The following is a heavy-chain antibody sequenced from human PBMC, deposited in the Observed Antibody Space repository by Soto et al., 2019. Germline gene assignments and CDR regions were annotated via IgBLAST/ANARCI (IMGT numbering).Heavy chain of an antibody. J-gene: IGHJ4*02. CDR3: ARDRAEYFDY. V-gene: IGHV4-59*01. CDR1: GGSISSYY. Sequence: SETLSLTCTVSGGSISSYYWSWIRQPPGKGLEWIGYIYYSGSTNYNPSLKSRVTISVDTSKNQFSLKLSSVTAADTAVYYCARDRAEYFDYWGQVTRVTVSS. CDR2: IYYSGST.